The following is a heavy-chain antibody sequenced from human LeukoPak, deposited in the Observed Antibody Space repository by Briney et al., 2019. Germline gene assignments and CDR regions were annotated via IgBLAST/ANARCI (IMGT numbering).Heavy chain of an antibody. Sequence: GGSLRPSCAASGFTFSSYAMHWVRQAPGKGLEWVAVISYDGSNKYYADSVKGRFTISRDNSKNTLYLQMNSLRAEDTAVYYCARVILVDYYYGMDVWGQGTTVTVS. CDR2: ISYDGSNK. CDR3: ARVILVDYYYGMDV. CDR1: GFTFSSYA. V-gene: IGHV3-30-3*01. J-gene: IGHJ6*02. D-gene: IGHD2-21*01.